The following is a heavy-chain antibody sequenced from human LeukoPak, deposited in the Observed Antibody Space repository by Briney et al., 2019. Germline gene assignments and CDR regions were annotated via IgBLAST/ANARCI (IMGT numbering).Heavy chain of an antibody. V-gene: IGHV3-30*03. CDR1: GFTFSSYG. CDR3: ARDSPHSSNDFHY. D-gene: IGHD6-13*01. Sequence: GGSLRLSCAASGFTFSSYGMHWVRQAPGKGLEWVAVISYDGSNKYYADSVKGRFTISRDNSKNTLYLQMNSLRAEDTAVYYCARDSPHSSNDFHYWGQGTLVTVSS. J-gene: IGHJ4*02. CDR2: ISYDGSNK.